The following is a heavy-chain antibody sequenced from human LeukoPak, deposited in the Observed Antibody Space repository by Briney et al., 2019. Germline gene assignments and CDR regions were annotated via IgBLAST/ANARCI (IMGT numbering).Heavy chain of an antibody. D-gene: IGHD6-13*01. J-gene: IGHJ4*02. CDR3: ARMRGQQLGRNNFDY. CDR1: GGSICSGSYY. V-gene: IGHV4-61*02. CDR2: IYTSGST. Sequence: SQTLSLTCTVSGGSICSGSYYWSWIRQPAGKGLEWIGRIYTSGSTNYNPSLKSRVTISVDTSKNQFSLKLISMTAADTAVYYCARMRGQQLGRNNFDYWGQGTLVTVSS.